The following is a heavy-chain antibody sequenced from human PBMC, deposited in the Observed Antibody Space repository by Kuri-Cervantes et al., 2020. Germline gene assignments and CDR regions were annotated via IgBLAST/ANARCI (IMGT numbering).Heavy chain of an antibody. D-gene: IGHD3-10*01. CDR2: ISYDGSNK. CDR1: GFTFSSYG. V-gene: IGHV3-30*03. CDR3: ASMVRGVIIMEYYFDY. Sequence: GESLKIPCAASGFTFSSYGMHWVRQALGKGLEWVAVISYDGSNKYIADSVKGRFTISRDNSKNSMYLPMNSLRAEDTAVYYCASMVRGVIIMEYYFDYWGQGPLVTVSS. J-gene: IGHJ4*02.